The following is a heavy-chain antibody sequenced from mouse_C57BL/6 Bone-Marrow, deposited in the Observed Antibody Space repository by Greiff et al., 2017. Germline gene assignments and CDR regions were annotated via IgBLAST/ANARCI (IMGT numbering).Heavy chain of an antibody. CDR1: GFTFSDYG. J-gene: IGHJ2*01. V-gene: IGHV5-17*01. CDR3: ARRNYYGSSYGGVLDY. CDR2: ISSGSSTI. Sequence: EVQLVESGGGLVKPGGSLKLSCAASGFTFSDYGMHWVRQAPEKGLEWVAYISSGSSTIYYADTVKGRFTISRDNAKNTLFLQMTSLRSEDTAMYYCARRNYYGSSYGGVLDYWGQGTTLTVSS. D-gene: IGHD1-1*01.